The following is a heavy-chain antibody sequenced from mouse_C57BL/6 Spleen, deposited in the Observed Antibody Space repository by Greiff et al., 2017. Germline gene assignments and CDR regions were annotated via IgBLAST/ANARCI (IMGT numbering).Heavy chain of an antibody. CDR2: INPSNGGT. CDR1: GYTFTSYW. CDR3: ARDYYYGSSPFAY. J-gene: IGHJ3*01. Sequence: QVNVKQPGTELVKPGASLTLSCTASGYTFTSYWMHWVKQRPGQGLEWMGNINPSNGGTNYNEKFKSKATLTVDNSSSTAYMQLSSLTSEDSAVYYCARDYYYGSSPFAYWGQGTLVTVSA. V-gene: IGHV1-53*01. D-gene: IGHD1-1*01.